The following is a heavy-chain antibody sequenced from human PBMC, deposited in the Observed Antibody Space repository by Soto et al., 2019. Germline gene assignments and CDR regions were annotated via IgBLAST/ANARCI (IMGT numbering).Heavy chain of an antibody. CDR3: AAGGGGDSYGFYWFDP. Sequence: SETLSLTCAVSGGSISSGGYSWSWIRQPPGKGLEWIGYIYHSGSTYYNPSLKSRVTISVDRSKNQFSLKLSSVTAADTAVYYCAAGGGGDSYGFYWFDPWGQGTLVTVSS. CDR2: IYHSGST. J-gene: IGHJ5*02. CDR1: GGSISSGGYS. D-gene: IGHD5-18*01. V-gene: IGHV4-30-2*01.